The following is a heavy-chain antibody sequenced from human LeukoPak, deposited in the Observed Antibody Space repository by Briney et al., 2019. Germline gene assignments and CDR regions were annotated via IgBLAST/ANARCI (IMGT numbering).Heavy chain of an antibody. Sequence: SETLSLTCAVYGGSFSGYYWSWIRQPPGKGLEWIGEINHSGSTNYNPSFKSRVTISVDTSKNQFSLKLSSVTAADTAVYYCARGRATMVRGGRDYYYYYMDVWGKGTTVTVSS. J-gene: IGHJ6*03. V-gene: IGHV4-34*01. D-gene: IGHD3-10*01. CDR2: INHSGST. CDR3: ARGRATMVRGGRDYYYYYMDV. CDR1: GGSFSGYY.